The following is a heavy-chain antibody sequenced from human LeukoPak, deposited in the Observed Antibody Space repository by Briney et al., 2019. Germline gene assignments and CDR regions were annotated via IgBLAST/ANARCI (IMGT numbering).Heavy chain of an antibody. V-gene: IGHV3-33*01. CDR2: IWYDGSTD. Sequence: GGSLRLSCAASGFTFRNHGMHWARQAPGKGLEWVAVIWYDGSTDLYAESVMGRFTISRDNSKNRLYLQMNSLRVEDTAVYYCARDLSSRRLDYWGQGTLVTVS. D-gene: IGHD5/OR15-5a*01. CDR3: ARDLSSRRLDY. J-gene: IGHJ4*02. CDR1: GFTFRNHG.